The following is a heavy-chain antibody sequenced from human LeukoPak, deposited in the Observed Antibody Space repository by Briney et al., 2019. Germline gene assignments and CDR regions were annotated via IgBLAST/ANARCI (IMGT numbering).Heavy chain of an antibody. CDR1: GYTFTSNY. Sequence: ASVKVSCKASGYTFTSNYMYWLRQAPGQGLEWMGIINPSGGTTRYAQKFQGRVTMTRDTSTSTLYMELSSLRSEDTALYYCTSEVGVTIFGVGGQAFDIWGQGTMVTVSS. J-gene: IGHJ3*02. V-gene: IGHV1-46*03. CDR3: TSEVGVTIFGVGGQAFDI. D-gene: IGHD3-3*01. CDR2: INPSGGTT.